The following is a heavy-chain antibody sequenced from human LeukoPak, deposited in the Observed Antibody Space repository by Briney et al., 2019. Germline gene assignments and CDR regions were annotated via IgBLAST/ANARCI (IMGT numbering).Heavy chain of an antibody. D-gene: IGHD6-25*01. CDR1: GGSIGSNY. Sequence: SETLSLTCTVSGGSIGSNYWSWVRQPAGKGLEWVGRINISGNTNYNPSLKGRVTMSVDTSKNQFSLRLNFMTAADTAVYYCTREATANSGGYYLDYWGQGTLVTVSS. V-gene: IGHV4-4*07. CDR2: INISGNT. J-gene: IGHJ4*02. CDR3: TREATANSGGYYLDY.